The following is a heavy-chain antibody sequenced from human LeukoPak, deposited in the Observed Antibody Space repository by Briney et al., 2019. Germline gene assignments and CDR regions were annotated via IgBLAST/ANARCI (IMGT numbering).Heavy chain of an antibody. Sequence: PSETLSLTCAVSGYSISSGYYWGWIRQPPGKGLEWIGTFHNTGAFYYNPSLKSRVTISADMSKNQFSLNLRSVTAADTAMYYCERMYSNSWYVNQWGPGTLVTVSS. V-gene: IGHV4-38-2*01. CDR2: FHNTGAF. CDR3: ERMYSNSWYVNQ. CDR1: GYSISSGYY. D-gene: IGHD6-13*01. J-gene: IGHJ4*02.